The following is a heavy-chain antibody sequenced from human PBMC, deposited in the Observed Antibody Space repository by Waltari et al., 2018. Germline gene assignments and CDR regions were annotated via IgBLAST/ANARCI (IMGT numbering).Heavy chain of an antibody. V-gene: IGHV4-59*01. CDR3: ARALWQGLDV. J-gene: IGHJ6*04. Sequence: QVQLQESGPGLVKPSETLSLTCTVHGGSISSYYGSWIRQPPGKGLEWIGYIYYSGSTNYNPSLKSRVTISVDTSKNQFSLKLSSVTAADTAVYYCARALWQGLDVWGKGTTVTVSS. CDR1: GGSISSYY. CDR2: IYYSGST. D-gene: IGHD3-10*01.